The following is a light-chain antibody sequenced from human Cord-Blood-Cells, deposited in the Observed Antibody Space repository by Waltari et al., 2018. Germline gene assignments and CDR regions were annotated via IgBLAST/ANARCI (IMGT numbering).Light chain of an antibody. CDR1: QSVSSN. CDR3: QQYNNWPLT. J-gene: IGKJ3*01. CDR2: GAS. Sequence: EIVMTQSPATLSVSPGERATLSCRASQSVSSNLAWYQQKPCQAPRLLIYGASTRTTGIPARFSGSGSGTEFTLTISSLQSEDFAVYYCQQYNNWPLTFGPGTKVDIK. V-gene: IGKV3-15*01.